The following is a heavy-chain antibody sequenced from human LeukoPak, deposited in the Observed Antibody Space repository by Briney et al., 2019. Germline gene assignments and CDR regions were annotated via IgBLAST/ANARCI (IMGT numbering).Heavy chain of an antibody. V-gene: IGHV1-18*01. CDR2: ISAYNGNT. D-gene: IGHD5-18*01. CDR1: GYTFTSYG. J-gene: IGHJ4*02. CDR3: ATLYAQDTAMVNDY. Sequence: SVKVSCKASGYTFTSYGISWVRQAPGQGLEWMGWISAYNGNTNYAQKLQGRVTMTTDTSTSTAYMELRSLRSDDTAVYYCATLYAQDTAMVNDYWGQGTLVTVSS.